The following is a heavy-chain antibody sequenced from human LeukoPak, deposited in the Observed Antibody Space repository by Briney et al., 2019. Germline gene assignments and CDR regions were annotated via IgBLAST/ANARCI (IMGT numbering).Heavy chain of an antibody. J-gene: IGHJ1*01. Sequence: RGSLRLSCAASGFTFSSYSMNWVRQAPGKGLEWVSSTGSSSSYIYYRDSVKGRFTISRDDAKNSLYLQMNSLRAEDTAVYYCARDSSRGIEYFQYWGQGTLVTVSS. V-gene: IGHV3-21*01. CDR1: GFTFSSYS. CDR3: ARDSSRGIEYFQY. CDR2: TGSSSSYI.